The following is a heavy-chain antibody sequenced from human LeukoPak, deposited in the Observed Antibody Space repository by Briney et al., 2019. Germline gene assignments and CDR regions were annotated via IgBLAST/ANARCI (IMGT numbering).Heavy chain of an antibody. Sequence: GGSLRLSCAASGFAFSNQAMGWVRQAPRKGLEWVSVISDSGDITYYADSAKGRFTISRDNSKNTLLLQMNSLRVEDTAVYYCAKDARRTSGWYFFDYWGQGTLVTVSS. V-gene: IGHV3-23*01. D-gene: IGHD6-19*01. CDR1: GFAFSNQA. J-gene: IGHJ4*02. CDR3: AKDARRTSGWYFFDY. CDR2: ISDSGDIT.